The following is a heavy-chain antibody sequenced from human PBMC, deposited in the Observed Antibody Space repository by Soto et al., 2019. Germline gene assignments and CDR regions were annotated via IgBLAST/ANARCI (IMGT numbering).Heavy chain of an antibody. Sequence: QVQLVQSGAEVKKPGASVKVSCKASGYTFTSYGISWVRQAPGQGLEWMGWISAYNGNTNYAQKLQGRDTVTTVTSTRTAYMELRSLKSDDTAVYYCARGTLSSKDIVVVRRRDYYYYGMDVWGQGTTVTVSS. CDR1: GYTFTSYG. V-gene: IGHV1-18*01. J-gene: IGHJ6*02. CDR3: ARGTLSSKDIVVVRRRDYYYYGMDV. CDR2: ISAYNGNT. D-gene: IGHD2-2*01.